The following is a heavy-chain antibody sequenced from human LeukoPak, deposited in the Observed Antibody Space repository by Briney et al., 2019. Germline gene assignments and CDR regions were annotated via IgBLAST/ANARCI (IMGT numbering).Heavy chain of an antibody. CDR2: IYYSGST. V-gene: IGHV4-59*01. CDR3: ARATDIVVVPAENWFDP. CDR1: GGSISSYY. Sequence: SQTLSLTCTVSGGSISSYYWSWIRQPPGKGLEWIGYIYYSGSTNYNPSLKSRVTISVDTSKNQFSLKLSSVTAADTAVYYCARATDIVVVPAENWFDPWGQGTLVTVSS. D-gene: IGHD2-2*01. J-gene: IGHJ5*02.